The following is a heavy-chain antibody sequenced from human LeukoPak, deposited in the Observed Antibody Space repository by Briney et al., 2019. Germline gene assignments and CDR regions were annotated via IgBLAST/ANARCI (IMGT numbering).Heavy chain of an antibody. Sequence: WSSVKVSCKASGGTFSSYAISWVRQAPGQGLEWMGRIIPIFGTANYAQKFQGRVTITADESTSTAYMELSSLRSEDTAVYYCARDRPPGDFDRLPDAFDIWGQGTMVTVSS. D-gene: IGHD3-9*01. CDR3: ARDRPPGDFDRLPDAFDI. CDR1: GGTFSSYA. CDR2: IIPIFGTA. V-gene: IGHV1-69*15. J-gene: IGHJ3*02.